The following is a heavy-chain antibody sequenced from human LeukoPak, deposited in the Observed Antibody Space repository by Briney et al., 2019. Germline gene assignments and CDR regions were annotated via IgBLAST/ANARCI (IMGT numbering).Heavy chain of an antibody. Sequence: SETLSLTCTVSGGSISSYYWSWIRQPPGKGLEWVGDIYYSGSTKYNPSLKGRVTISVATSKNQFSLKLSSVTAADTAVYYCARATQQQLEDTYYFDYWGQGTLVTVSS. CDR3: ARATQQQLEDTYYFDY. CDR2: IYYSGST. J-gene: IGHJ4*02. CDR1: GGSISSYY. V-gene: IGHV4-59*01. D-gene: IGHD6-13*01.